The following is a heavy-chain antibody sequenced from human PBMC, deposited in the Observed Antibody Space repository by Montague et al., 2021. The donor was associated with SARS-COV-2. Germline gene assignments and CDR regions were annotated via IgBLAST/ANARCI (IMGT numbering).Heavy chain of an antibody. J-gene: IGHJ4*02. V-gene: IGHV4-39*07. Sequence: SETLSLTCTVSGGSISGSEYNWGWIRQPPGKGLEWTGSVYHSGNTNYNPSLETRVTISVDTSKNQFSLKLNSVTAADTAVYYCGRGLVWGQGALVTVSS. CDR1: GGSISGSEYN. D-gene: IGHD3/OR15-3a*01. CDR3: GRGLV. CDR2: VYHSGNT.